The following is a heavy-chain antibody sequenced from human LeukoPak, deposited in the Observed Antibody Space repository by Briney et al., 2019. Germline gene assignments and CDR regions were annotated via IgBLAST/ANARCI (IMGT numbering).Heavy chain of an antibody. Sequence: ASVKVSCKASGYTFTTYAMNWVRRAPGQGLEWMGWINTNTGNPTYAQGFTGRFVFSLDTSVSTAYLQISSLKAEDTAVYYCARMYSSTWYGCFDPWGQGTLVTVSS. J-gene: IGHJ5*02. CDR2: INTNTGNP. V-gene: IGHV7-4-1*02. CDR1: GYTFTTYA. D-gene: IGHD6-13*01. CDR3: ARMYSSTWYGCFDP.